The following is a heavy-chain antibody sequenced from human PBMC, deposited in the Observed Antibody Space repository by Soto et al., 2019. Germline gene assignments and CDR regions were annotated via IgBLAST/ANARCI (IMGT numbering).Heavy chain of an antibody. CDR2: INPIVGTT. V-gene: IGHV1-46*01. J-gene: IGHJ4*02. Sequence: QVQLVQSGAEVKKPGASVKIYCKSSGYTFTDYYMHWVRQAPGQGLEWLGMINPIVGTTRYSQKFHDRVVMTWETSTATFHMDLSSLRSDDTAFYYCVREARFVGVAFDSWGQGTLVSVSS. D-gene: IGHD2-21*01. CDR3: VREARFVGVAFDS. CDR1: GYTFTDYY.